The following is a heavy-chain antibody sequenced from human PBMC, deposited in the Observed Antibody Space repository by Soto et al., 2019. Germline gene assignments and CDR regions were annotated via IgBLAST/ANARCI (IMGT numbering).Heavy chain of an antibody. J-gene: IGHJ4*03. V-gene: IGHV3-23*01. CDR2: GSGSGGSI. D-gene: IGHD2-15*01. CDR1: GGTFSSYA. CDR3: ATDAYCSGGTCYSYAFDI. Sequence: GGSLRLSCAASGGTFSSYAMSWVRQGPGKGLEWVWAGSGSGGSIYYANSVKGRFTISRDNSQNTLYLQMTSLRAEDTAVSYCATDAYCSGGTCYSYAFDIWGQGTLVTVSS.